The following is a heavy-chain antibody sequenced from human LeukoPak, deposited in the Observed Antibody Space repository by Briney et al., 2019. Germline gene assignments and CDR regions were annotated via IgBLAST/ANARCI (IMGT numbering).Heavy chain of an antibody. CDR3: ARAPLIAARRIYWYFDL. Sequence: PGGSLTLSCAASGFTVSSNYMSWVRQAPGKGLEWVSVIYSGGSTYYADSVKGRFTISRDNSKNTLYLQMNSLRAEDTAVYYCARAPLIAARRIYWYFDLWGRGTLVTVSS. D-gene: IGHD6-6*01. V-gene: IGHV3-53*01. CDR2: IYSGGST. J-gene: IGHJ2*01. CDR1: GFTVSSNY.